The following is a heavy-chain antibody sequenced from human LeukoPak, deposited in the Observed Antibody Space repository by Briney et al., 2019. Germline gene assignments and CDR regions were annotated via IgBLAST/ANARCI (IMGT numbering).Heavy chain of an antibody. CDR1: GFTFSDYY. CDR3: ARDLEYYDILTGYYPPRYYYYGMDV. J-gene: IGHJ6*02. CDR2: ISSSSSYI. D-gene: IGHD3-9*01. Sequence: GGSLRLSCAASGFTFSDYYMSWVRQAPGKGLEWVSSISSSSSYIYYADSVKGRFTISRDNAKNSLYLQMNSLRAEDTAVYYCARDLEYYDILTGYYPPRYYYYGMDVWGQGTTVTVSS. V-gene: IGHV3-21*01.